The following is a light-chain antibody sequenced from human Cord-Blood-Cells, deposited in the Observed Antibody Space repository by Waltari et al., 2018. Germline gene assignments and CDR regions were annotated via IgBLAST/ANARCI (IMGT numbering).Light chain of an antibody. J-gene: IGKJ4*01. V-gene: IGKV1-33*01. Sequence: IQMTKSPSSLSASVGDRVTITCQASQDISNYLNWYQQKPGKAPKLLIYDASNLETGVPARFSESGCETDCTVTISSRQPEDIATYYCQPYDNLPLTFGGGTKVEIK. CDR1: QDISNY. CDR3: QPYDNLPLT. CDR2: DAS.